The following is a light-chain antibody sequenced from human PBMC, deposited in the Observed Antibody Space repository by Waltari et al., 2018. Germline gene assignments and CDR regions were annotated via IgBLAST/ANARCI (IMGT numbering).Light chain of an antibody. J-gene: IGKJ2*01. CDR1: QSPVYSDGNTF. V-gene: IGKV2-30*01. Sequence: GVVTQFSLSLPGTLGTPAPNPLRSCQSPVYSDGNTFLNWFQQRPGQSPRRLIYKVSNRDSGVPDRFSGSGSDTDFTLTISRVEAEDVAVYYCMQGTHWPPVYTFGQGTKLEIK. CDR2: KVS. CDR3: MQGTHWPPVYT.